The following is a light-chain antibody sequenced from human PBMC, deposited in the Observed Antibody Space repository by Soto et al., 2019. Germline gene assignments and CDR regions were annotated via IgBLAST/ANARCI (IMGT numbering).Light chain of an antibody. CDR3: QQSYTMPYV. J-gene: IGKJ2*01. CDR2: ASS. Sequence: DIQMTQSPSSLSASVGDRVTITCQASQDISNHLNWYQLKPGKAPKLLIYASSTLQTGVPSRFAGSGSGTDFTLTIISLQPEDYATYFCQQSYTMPYVFGPGTRWIS. CDR1: QDISNH. V-gene: IGKV1-39*01.